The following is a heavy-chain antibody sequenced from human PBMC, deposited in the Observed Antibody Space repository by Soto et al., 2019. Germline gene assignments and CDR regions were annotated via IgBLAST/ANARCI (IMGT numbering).Heavy chain of an antibody. CDR1: GFTFSGSA. Sequence: GGSLRLSCAASGFTFSGSAMHWVRQASGKGLEWVGRIRSKANSYATAYAASVKGRFTISRDDSKNTAYLQMNSLKTEDTAVYYCTSPRYSGYEEPYYYYYMDVWGKGTTVTVSS. V-gene: IGHV3-73*01. D-gene: IGHD5-12*01. CDR3: TSPRYSGYEEPYYYYYMDV. CDR2: IRSKANSYAT. J-gene: IGHJ6*03.